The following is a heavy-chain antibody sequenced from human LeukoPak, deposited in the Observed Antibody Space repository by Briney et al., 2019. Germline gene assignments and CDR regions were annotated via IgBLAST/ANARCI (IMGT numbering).Heavy chain of an antibody. CDR1: GGSSSSYY. J-gene: IGHJ4*02. D-gene: IGHD4-23*01. Sequence: PSETLSLTCTVSGGSSSSYYWSWIRQPPGKGLEWIAYIYYSGTTNYNPSLKSRVTISVDTSKNQFSLKLSSVTAADTAVYYCARHGGYSGNPMPFDSWGQGTLVTVSS. CDR2: IYYSGTT. V-gene: IGHV4-59*08. CDR3: ARHGGYSGNPMPFDS.